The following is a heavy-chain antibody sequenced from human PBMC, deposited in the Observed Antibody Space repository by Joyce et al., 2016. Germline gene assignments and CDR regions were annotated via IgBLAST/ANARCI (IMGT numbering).Heavy chain of an antibody. V-gene: IGHV1-69*06. Sequence: QVQLVQSGAEVQKSGSSVRVSCNVSGGTLTNYDISWVRQAPGQGLEWVGGISPIICSPNYAQGFQGRVTITADKSTNTAYMELASLGADDTAVYYCSRDPAFNMVHCVMPYFYYMDVWGKGTMVTVSS. CDR1: GGTLTNYD. CDR2: ISPIICSP. CDR3: SRDPAFNMVHCVMPYFYYMDV. J-gene: IGHJ6*03. D-gene: IGHD3-10*01.